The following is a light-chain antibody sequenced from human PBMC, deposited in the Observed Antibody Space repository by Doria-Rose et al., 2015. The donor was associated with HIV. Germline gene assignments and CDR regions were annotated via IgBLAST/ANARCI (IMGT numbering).Light chain of an antibody. CDR3: HQYGTSWT. J-gene: IGKJ1*01. CDR1: QSFSSTY. Sequence: TQSPGTLSLSPGERATLSCRASQSFSSTYLAWYQQKPGQAPSLLIYDGSTRPTGIPDICGASGSGTDFTLTINRLEPEDFALYYCHQYGTSWTFGQGTKVEI. CDR2: DGS. V-gene: IGKV3-20*01.